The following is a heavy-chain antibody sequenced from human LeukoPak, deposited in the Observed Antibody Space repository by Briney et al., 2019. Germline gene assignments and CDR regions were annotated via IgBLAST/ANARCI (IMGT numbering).Heavy chain of an antibody. V-gene: IGHV1-2*02. CDR2: INPNSGGT. J-gene: IGHJ4*02. Sequence: ASVKVSCKASGYTFTGYCMHWVRQAPGQGLEWMGWINPNSGGTNYAQKFQGRVTMTRDTSISTAYMELSRLRSDDTAVYYCARTMYYYGSGSSLDYWGQGTLVTVSS. CDR3: ARTMYYYGSGSSLDY. CDR1: GYTFTGYC. D-gene: IGHD3-10*01.